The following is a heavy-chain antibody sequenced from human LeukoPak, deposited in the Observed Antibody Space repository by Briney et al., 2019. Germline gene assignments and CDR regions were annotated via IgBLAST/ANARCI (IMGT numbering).Heavy chain of an antibody. CDR3: ARIREYRGYSGYDVYYYYGMDF. D-gene: IGHD5-12*01. CDR2: IIPILGIA. Sequence: SVKVSCKASGGTFSSYAISWVRQAPGQGLEWMGRIIPILGIANYAQKFQGRVTITANKSTSTAYMELSSLRSEDTAVYYCARIREYRGYSGYDVYYYYGMDFWGQGTTVTVSS. J-gene: IGHJ6*02. V-gene: IGHV1-69*04. CDR1: GGTFSSYA.